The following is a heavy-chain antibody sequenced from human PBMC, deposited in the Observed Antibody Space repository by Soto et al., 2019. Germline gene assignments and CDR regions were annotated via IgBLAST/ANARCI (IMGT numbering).Heavy chain of an antibody. Sequence: EVQLVESGGTLVQPGGSLRLSCVASGFTFSDNWMHWVRQTPGKGLLWVSRIKGEANAARYAESVKGRFTISRDNSKNTLFLQMNSLRAEDTALYYCAREDVENRGSDALDLWGRGTMVTVSS. CDR3: AREDVENRGSDALDL. CDR1: GFTFSDNW. CDR2: IKGEANAA. D-gene: IGHD3-10*01. V-gene: IGHV3-74*01. J-gene: IGHJ3*01.